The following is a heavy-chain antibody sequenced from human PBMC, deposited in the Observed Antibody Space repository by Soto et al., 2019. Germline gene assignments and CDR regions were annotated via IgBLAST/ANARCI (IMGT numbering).Heavy chain of an antibody. CDR1: GFTFTSSA. CDR3: AAAQYSSSWYYYYYGMDV. V-gene: IGHV1-58*02. CDR2: IVVGSGNT. Sequence: SVKVSCKASGFTFTSSAMQWVRQARGQRLEWIGWIVVGSGNTNYAQKFQERVTITRDMSTSTAYMELSSLRSEDTAVYYCAAAQYSSSWYYYYYGMDVWGQGTTVTVSS. D-gene: IGHD6-13*01. J-gene: IGHJ6*02.